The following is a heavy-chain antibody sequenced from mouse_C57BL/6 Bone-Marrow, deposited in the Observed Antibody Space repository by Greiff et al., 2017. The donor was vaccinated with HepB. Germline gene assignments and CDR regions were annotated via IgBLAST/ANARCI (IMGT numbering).Heavy chain of an antibody. CDR3: ARSEGYYFDY. V-gene: IGHV1-42*01. J-gene: IGHJ2*01. CDR2: INPSTGGT. Sequence: VQLKQSGPELVKPGASVKISCKASGYSFTGYYMNWVKQSPEKSLEWIGEINPSTGGTTYNQKFKAKATLTVVKSSSTAYMQLKSLTSEDSAVYYCARSEGYYFDYWGQGTTLTVSS. CDR1: GYSFTGYY.